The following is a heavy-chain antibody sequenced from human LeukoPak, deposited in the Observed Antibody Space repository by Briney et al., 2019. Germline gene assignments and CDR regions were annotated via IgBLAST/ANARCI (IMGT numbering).Heavy chain of an antibody. Sequence: GASVKVSCKASGGTFSSYAISWVRQAPGQGLEWMGRITPILGIANYAQKFQGRVTITADKSTSTAYMELSSLRSEDTAVYYCASVVEMATISGFDPWGQGTLVTVSS. V-gene: IGHV1-69*04. D-gene: IGHD5-24*01. CDR3: ASVVEMATISGFDP. J-gene: IGHJ5*02. CDR2: ITPILGIA. CDR1: GGTFSSYA.